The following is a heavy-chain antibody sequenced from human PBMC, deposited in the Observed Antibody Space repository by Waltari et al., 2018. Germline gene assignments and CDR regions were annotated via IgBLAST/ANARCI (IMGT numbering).Heavy chain of an antibody. CDR2: SNPNSGGT. CDR1: GYTFTGYY. V-gene: IGHV1-2*02. D-gene: IGHD6-13*01. Sequence: QVQLVQSGAEVKKPGASVKVSCKASGYTFTGYYMHWVRQAPGQGLEWMGWSNPNSGGTNYAQKFQGRVTMTRDTSISTAYMELSRLRSDDTAVNYCARLQDSSSCYRNAFDIWGQGTMVTVSS. J-gene: IGHJ3*02. CDR3: ARLQDSSSCYRNAFDI.